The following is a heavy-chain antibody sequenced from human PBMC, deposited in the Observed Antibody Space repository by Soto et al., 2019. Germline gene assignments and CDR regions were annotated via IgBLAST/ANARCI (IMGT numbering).Heavy chain of an antibody. CDR1: GYTFTSYD. D-gene: IGHD2-15*01. V-gene: IGHV1-8*01. Sequence: ASVKVSCKASGYTFTSYDIIWVRQATGQGLEWMGWMNPNSGNTGYAQKFQGRVTMTRNTSISTAYMELSSLRSEDTAVYYCAIHLVAATSDAFDIWGQGTMVTVSS. J-gene: IGHJ3*02. CDR2: MNPNSGNT. CDR3: AIHLVAATSDAFDI.